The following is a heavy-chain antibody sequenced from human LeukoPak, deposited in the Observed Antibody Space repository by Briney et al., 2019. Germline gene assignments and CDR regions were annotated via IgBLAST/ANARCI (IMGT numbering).Heavy chain of an antibody. CDR2: TYYRSKWYN. Sequence: SQTLSLTCAISGDSVSSNSAAWNWTRQSPSRGLEWLGRTYYRSKWYNDYAVSVKSRITINPDTSKNQFSLQLNSVTPEDTAVYYCAKDGRPGYGSTAYMDVWGKGTTVTVSS. CDR1: GDSVSSNSAA. D-gene: IGHD6-13*01. J-gene: IGHJ6*03. V-gene: IGHV6-1*01. CDR3: AKDGRPGYGSTAYMDV.